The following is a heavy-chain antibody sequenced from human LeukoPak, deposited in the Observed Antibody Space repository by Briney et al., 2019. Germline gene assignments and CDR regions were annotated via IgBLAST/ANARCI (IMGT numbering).Heavy chain of an antibody. D-gene: IGHD1-26*01. V-gene: IGHV3-48*01. J-gene: IGHJ4*02. CDR3: ARGTAYYVNDY. Sequence: GGSLRLSCAASGFTFSSYSMNWVRQAPGKGLEWVSYITSSSSTIQYADSAKGRFTVSRDNAKNSLYLQMNSLRAEDTAVYYCARGTAYYVNDYWGQGALVTVSS. CDR2: ITSSSSTI. CDR1: GFTFSSYS.